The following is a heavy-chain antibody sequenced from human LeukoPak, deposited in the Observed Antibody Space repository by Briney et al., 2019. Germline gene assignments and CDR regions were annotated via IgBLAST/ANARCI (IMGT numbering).Heavy chain of an antibody. Sequence: SETLSLTCTVSGGSISSYYWSWIRQPPGKGLEWIGCIYYSGSTNYNPSLKSRVTISVDTSKNQFSLKLSSVTAADTAVYYCARRGGGYDAFDIWGQGTMVTVSS. J-gene: IGHJ3*02. D-gene: IGHD5-12*01. CDR1: GGSISSYY. CDR2: IYYSGST. CDR3: ARRGGGYDAFDI. V-gene: IGHV4-59*08.